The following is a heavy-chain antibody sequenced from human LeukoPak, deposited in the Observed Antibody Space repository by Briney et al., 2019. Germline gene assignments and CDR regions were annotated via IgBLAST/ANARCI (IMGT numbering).Heavy chain of an antibody. D-gene: IGHD3-9*01. Sequence: PGGSLRLSCAASGFTFSSYWMTWVRQAAGQGLEWVANIKQDGSEKYYVDSVKGRFTISRDNAKNSLYLQMNSLRAEDTAVYNCARNFAIDYWGQGTLVTVSS. J-gene: IGHJ4*02. CDR3: ARNFAIDY. CDR2: IKQDGSEK. CDR1: GFTFSSYW. V-gene: IGHV3-7*01.